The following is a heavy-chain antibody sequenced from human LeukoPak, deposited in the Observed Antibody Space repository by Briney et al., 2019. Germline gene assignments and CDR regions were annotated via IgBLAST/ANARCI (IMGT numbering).Heavy chain of an antibody. CDR3: ARDFDVLGI. CDR2: IKQDGSEK. V-gene: IGHV3-7*01. Sequence: GGSLRLSCAASGFIFSDYYMSWIRQAPGKGLEWVANIKQDGSEKYYVDSVKGRFTISRDNAKNSLYLQMNSLRAEDTAVYYCARDFDVLGIWGQGTMVTVSS. D-gene: IGHD3-3*02. J-gene: IGHJ3*02. CDR1: GFIFSDYY.